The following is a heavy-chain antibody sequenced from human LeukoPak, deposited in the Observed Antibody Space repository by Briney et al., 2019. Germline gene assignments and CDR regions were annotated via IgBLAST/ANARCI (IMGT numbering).Heavy chain of an antibody. J-gene: IGHJ4*02. CDR3: GRHHYGLPCDY. CDR1: GGSFSSTTYF. Sequence: PSETLSLTCTVSGGSFSSTTYFWGWIRRPPGKGLEWIGSIYYSGSTNYNPSLKSRVTISVDTSKNQFSLKLSSVTAADTAVYYCGRHHYGLPCDYWGQGTLVTVSS. CDR2: IYYSGST. D-gene: IGHD3-10*01. V-gene: IGHV4-39*01.